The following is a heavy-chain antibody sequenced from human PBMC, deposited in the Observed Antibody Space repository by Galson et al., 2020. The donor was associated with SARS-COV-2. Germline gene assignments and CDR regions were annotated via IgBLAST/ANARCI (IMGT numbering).Heavy chain of an antibody. Sequence: SETLSLTCTVSGGSISSYYWSWIRQPPGKGLEWIGYIYYSGSTNYNPSLKSRVTISVDTSKNQFSLKLSSVTAADTAVYYCARLSGSGYEGPFFDYWGQGTLVTVSS. CDR1: GGSISSYY. D-gene: IGHD5-12*01. CDR2: IYYSGST. CDR3: ARLSGSGYEGPFFDY. J-gene: IGHJ4*02. V-gene: IGHV4-59*08.